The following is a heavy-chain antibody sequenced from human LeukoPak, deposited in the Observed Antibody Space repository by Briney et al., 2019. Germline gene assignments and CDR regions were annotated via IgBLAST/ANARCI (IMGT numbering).Heavy chain of an antibody. CDR2: ISSSSSSI. CDR1: GFTVSSNY. V-gene: IGHV3-21*01. J-gene: IGHJ5*02. D-gene: IGHD1-26*01. CDR3: ASAPLGSTRP. Sequence: GGSLRLSCAASGFTVSSNYMSWVRQAPGKGLEWVSSISSSSSSIHYADSLKGRFTISRDNAKNSLYLQMNSLRAEDTAVYYCASAPLGSTRPWGQGTLVTVSS.